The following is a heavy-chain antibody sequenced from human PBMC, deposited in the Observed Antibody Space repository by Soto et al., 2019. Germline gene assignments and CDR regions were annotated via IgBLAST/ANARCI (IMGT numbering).Heavy chain of an antibody. D-gene: IGHD6-19*01. V-gene: IGHV4-4*02. CDR3: ARSNGWYSLAH. Sequence: QVQLQESGPGLVKPSETLSLTCAVSGVSIYSSGWWSWVRQPPGKGLEWIGEISHSGITTYNPSLKSRVTISLDNSENQFSLKLCSVTAADTAVYYCARSNGWYSLAHWGQGSLVSVSS. J-gene: IGHJ4*02. CDR1: GVSIYSSGW. CDR2: ISHSGIT.